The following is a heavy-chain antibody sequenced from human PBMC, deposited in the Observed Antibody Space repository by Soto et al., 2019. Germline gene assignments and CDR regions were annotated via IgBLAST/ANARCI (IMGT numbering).Heavy chain of an antibody. CDR3: ALDSSYRFEH. CDR2: INGYNGDT. Sequence: QVLLEQSGAEVKNPGASVKVSCKASGYTFTSYGISWVRQAPGQGLELMGWINGYNGDTKYAQKFQGRVTMTTDTSTTTAYMELRSLRSDDTAVYYCALDSSYRFEHWGQGTLVTVSS. CDR1: GYTFTSYG. D-gene: IGHD3-22*01. J-gene: IGHJ4*02. V-gene: IGHV1-18*01.